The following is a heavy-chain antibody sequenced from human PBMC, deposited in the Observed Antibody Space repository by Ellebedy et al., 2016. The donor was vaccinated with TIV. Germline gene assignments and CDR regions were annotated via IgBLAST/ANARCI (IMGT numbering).Heavy chain of an antibody. J-gene: IGHJ4*02. CDR1: GFTFSTHT. V-gene: IGHV3-21*04. CDR2: MINGTNEI. CDR3: ATAEYDSSGYQLFEN. Sequence: PGGSLRLSCAAFGFTFSTHTVKWVRQAPGRGLEWVSSMINGTNEIYYADSVKGRFTLSRDSAKNSLYLQMNSLRAEDTAVYYCATAEYDSSGYQLFENWGQGTLVTVSS. D-gene: IGHD3-22*01.